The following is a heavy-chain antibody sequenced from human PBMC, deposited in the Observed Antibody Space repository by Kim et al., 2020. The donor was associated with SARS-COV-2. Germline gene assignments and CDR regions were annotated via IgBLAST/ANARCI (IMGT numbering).Heavy chain of an antibody. Sequence: GGSLRLSCAASGFTFSSYAMSWVRQAPGKGLEWVSAISGSGGSTYYADSVKGRFTISRDNSKNTLYLQMNSLRAEDTAVYYCAKSRKYLRYSSGNYYGMDVWGQGTTVTVSS. J-gene: IGHJ6*02. D-gene: IGHD6-19*01. CDR2: ISGSGGST. V-gene: IGHV3-23*01. CDR3: AKSRKYLRYSSGNYYGMDV. CDR1: GFTFSSYA.